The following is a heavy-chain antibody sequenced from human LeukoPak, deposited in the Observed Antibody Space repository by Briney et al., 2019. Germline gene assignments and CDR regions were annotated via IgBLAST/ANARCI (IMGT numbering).Heavy chain of an antibody. CDR2: IYHRGST. D-gene: IGHD1-7*01. CDR3: ARVVEAGTYYYYGMDV. V-gene: IGHV4-4*02. Sequence: SGTLSPTCAVSGASISSSNWWTWVRQAPGKGLEWIGEIYHRGSTNYNPSLKSRVTISIDKSKNQFSLKLSSVTAADTAVYYCARVVEAGTYYYYGMDVWGQGTTVTVSS. CDR1: GASISSSNW. J-gene: IGHJ6*02.